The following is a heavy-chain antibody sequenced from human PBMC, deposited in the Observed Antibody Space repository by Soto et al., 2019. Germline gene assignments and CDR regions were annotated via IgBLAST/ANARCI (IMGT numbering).Heavy chain of an antibody. CDR3: AQRSETHPGFDR. Sequence: EVQLLESGGGLVQPGGSLRLSCAASGFSFSRYAMSWVRQAPGKGLEWVSAIGDSGGDTYYADSVKGRFTISRDNSKNTLYLQMISIRAEDTAVYYCAQRSETHPGFDRWGQGSLVTVSS. V-gene: IGHV3-23*01. CDR1: GFSFSRYA. J-gene: IGHJ4*02. CDR2: IGDSGGDT.